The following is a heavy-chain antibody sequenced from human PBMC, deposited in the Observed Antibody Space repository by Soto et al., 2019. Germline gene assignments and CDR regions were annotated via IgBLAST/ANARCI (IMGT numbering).Heavy chain of an antibody. V-gene: IGHV3-15*01. CDR1: GFTFSNAW. J-gene: IGHJ4*02. CDR3: TTLAGNYGDYYLFDY. CDR2: IKSKTDGGTT. D-gene: IGHD4-17*01. Sequence: GGSLRLSCAASGFTFSNAWMSWVRQAPRKGLEWVGRIKSKTDGGTTDYAAPVKGRFTISRDDSKNTLYLQMNSLKTEDTAVYYCTTLAGNYGDYYLFDYWGQGTLVTVSS.